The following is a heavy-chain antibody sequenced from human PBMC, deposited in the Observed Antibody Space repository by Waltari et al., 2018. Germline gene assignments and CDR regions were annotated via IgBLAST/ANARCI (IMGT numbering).Heavy chain of an antibody. J-gene: IGHJ4*02. Sequence: EVQLVESGGGLVKPGGSLRLSCAASGLTFSDAWMSWVRQAPGKGLEWVGRWKSTTEGGTTDYAAPVKGRFTISRDDSKNTLYVQMNSLKNEDTAVYYCSTDSIGVAVDYWGQGTLVTVSS. CDR2: WKSTTEGGTT. CDR3: STDSIGVAVDY. D-gene: IGHD6-19*01. V-gene: IGHV3-15*01. CDR1: GLTFSDAW.